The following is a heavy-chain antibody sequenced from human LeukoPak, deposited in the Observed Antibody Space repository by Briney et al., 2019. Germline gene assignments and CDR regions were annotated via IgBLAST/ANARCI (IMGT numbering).Heavy chain of an antibody. Sequence: SETLSLTCAVSGGSISSSNWWSWVRQPPGKGLEWIGEIYHSGSTNYNPSLKSRVTISVDKSKNQFSLKLSSVTAADTAVYYCARAPYCSSTSCYAFHDYWGQGTLVTVSS. CDR1: GGSISSSNW. CDR2: IYHSGST. D-gene: IGHD2-2*01. CDR3: ARAPYCSSTSCYAFHDY. V-gene: IGHV4-4*02. J-gene: IGHJ4*02.